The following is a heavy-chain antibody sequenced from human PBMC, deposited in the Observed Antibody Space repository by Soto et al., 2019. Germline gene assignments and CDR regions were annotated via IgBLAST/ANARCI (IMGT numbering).Heavy chain of an antibody. Sequence: SMIPSCASSGTSFRNSVIRWLHAAARWLLEWVSAISGCGGSTYYADSGKGRFTISRDNSKNTLYLQMNSLRAEDTAVYYCAKRRSDYDFWSGYYPLFDEWGQGTLVTVPS. J-gene: IGHJ4*02. CDR1: GTSFRNSV. V-gene: IGHV3-23*01. CDR2: ISGCGGST. D-gene: IGHD3-3*01. CDR3: AKRRSDYDFWSGYYPLFDE.